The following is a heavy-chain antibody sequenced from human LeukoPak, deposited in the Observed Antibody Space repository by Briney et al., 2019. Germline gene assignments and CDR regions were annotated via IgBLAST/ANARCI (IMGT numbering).Heavy chain of an antibody. CDR3: ARELISYGTYYYDSSGLNY. D-gene: IGHD3-22*01. CDR1: GGSISSGDYY. Sequence: SETLSLTCTVSGGSISSGDYYWSWIRQPPGNGLEWIGYIYYCGSTYYNPSLKSRVTISVDTSKNQFSLKLSSVTAADTAVYYCARELISYGTYYYDSSGLNYRGQGTLVTVSS. V-gene: IGHV4-30-4*08. CDR2: IYYCGST. J-gene: IGHJ4*02.